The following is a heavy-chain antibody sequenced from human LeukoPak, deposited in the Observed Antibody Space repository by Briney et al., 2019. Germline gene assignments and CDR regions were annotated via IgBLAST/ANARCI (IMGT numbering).Heavy chain of an antibody. V-gene: IGHV3-21*01. CDR1: GFTFSSYS. D-gene: IGHD6-19*01. J-gene: IGHJ6*02. Sequence: GGSLRLSCAASGFTFSSYSMNWVRQAPGKGLEWVSSISSSSSYIYYADSVKGRFTISRDNAKNSLYLQMNSLRAEDTAMYYCARFPQYSSGWYYYYGMDVWGQGTTVTVSS. CDR3: ARFPQYSSGWYYYYGMDV. CDR2: ISSSSSYI.